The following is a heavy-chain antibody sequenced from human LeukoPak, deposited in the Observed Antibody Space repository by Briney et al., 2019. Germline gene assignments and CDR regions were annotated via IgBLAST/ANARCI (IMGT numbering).Heavy chain of an antibody. V-gene: IGHV3-15*01. Sequence: SPGGSLRLSCAASGFTFSNAWMTWVRQAPGKGLEWVGHIKSKIDGGTTDYAAPVKGRFTISRDDSKNTVYLQMNSLKTEDTAVYYCTTDLGYYDSSGQIWIDYWGQGTLVTVSS. CDR2: IKSKIDGGTT. D-gene: IGHD3-22*01. CDR3: TTDLGYYDSSGQIWIDY. CDR1: GFTFSNAW. J-gene: IGHJ4*02.